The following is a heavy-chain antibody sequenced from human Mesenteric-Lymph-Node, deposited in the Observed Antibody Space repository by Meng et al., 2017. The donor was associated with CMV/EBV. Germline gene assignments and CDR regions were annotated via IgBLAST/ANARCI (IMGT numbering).Heavy chain of an antibody. CDR1: GFTFSSYE. V-gene: IGHV3-48*03. Sequence: GGSLRLSCAASGFTFSSYEMNWVRQAPGKGLEWVSYISSSSSTIYYADSVKGRFTISRDNAKNSLYLQMNSLRAEDTAVYYCARDLDIVVVPGAELPAAFDIWGQGTMVTVSS. J-gene: IGHJ3*02. CDR2: ISSSSSTI. D-gene: IGHD2-2*01. CDR3: ARDLDIVVVPGAELPAAFDI.